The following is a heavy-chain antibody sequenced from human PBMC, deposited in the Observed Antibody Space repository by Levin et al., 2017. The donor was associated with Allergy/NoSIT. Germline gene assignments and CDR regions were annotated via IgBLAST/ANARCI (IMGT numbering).Heavy chain of an antibody. V-gene: IGHV4-30-4*01. D-gene: IGHD3-9*01. CDR2: IYSSGST. J-gene: IGHJ3*02. Sequence: PSETLSLTCTVSGGSISSGDYYWSWIRQPPGTGLEWIGYIYSSGSTYYNPSLKSRVTISVDTSKNQFSLKLSSVTAADTAVYYCAAQPFTIFSKWEQWTFDIWGQGTMVTVSS. CDR1: GGSISSGDYY. CDR3: AAQPFTIFSKWEQWTFDI.